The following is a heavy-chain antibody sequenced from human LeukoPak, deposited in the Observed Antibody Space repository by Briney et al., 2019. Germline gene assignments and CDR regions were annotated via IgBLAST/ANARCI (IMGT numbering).Heavy chain of an antibody. D-gene: IGHD3-22*01. V-gene: IGHV3-33*08. Sequence: GGSLRLSCAASGFTFSSYSMNWVRQAPGKGLEWVAVIWYDGSNKYYADSVKGRFTISRDNSKNTLYLQMNSLRAEDTAVYYCARRGYYYDSSGYYGDYFDYWGQGTLVTVSS. CDR1: GFTFSSYS. CDR2: IWYDGSNK. J-gene: IGHJ4*02. CDR3: ARRGYYYDSSGYYGDYFDY.